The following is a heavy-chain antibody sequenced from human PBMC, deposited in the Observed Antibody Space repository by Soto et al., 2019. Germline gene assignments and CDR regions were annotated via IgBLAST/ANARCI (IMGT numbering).Heavy chain of an antibody. CDR1: GFTFTKYG. Sequence: VQLVGSGGGMVQPGTSLRLSCAASGFTFTKYGMHWVRQGPGKGLEWVALIWNDGIRKVYVDSVKGRFTISRDNSKKTLDLQMNNLRDEDTAVYYCARDDDNDATALDYWGPGTLVTVSS. J-gene: IGHJ4*02. CDR3: ARDDDNDATALDY. CDR2: IWNDGIRK. V-gene: IGHV3-33*01.